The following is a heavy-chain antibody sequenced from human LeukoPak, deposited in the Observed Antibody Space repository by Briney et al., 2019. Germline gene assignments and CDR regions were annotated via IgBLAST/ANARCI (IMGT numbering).Heavy chain of an antibody. V-gene: IGHV4-59*08. J-gene: IGHJ1*01. D-gene: IGHD6-19*01. CDR2: IYYSGST. Sequence: SETLSLTCTVSGGSLRNCYWGWIRQPPGKGLEWIGYIYYSGSTNYNPSLKSRVTISVDTSRNQFSLKLSSVTAADTAVYYCARLLPAVAGTSYFPHWGQGTLVTVSS. CDR1: GGSLRNCY. CDR3: ARLLPAVAGTSYFPH.